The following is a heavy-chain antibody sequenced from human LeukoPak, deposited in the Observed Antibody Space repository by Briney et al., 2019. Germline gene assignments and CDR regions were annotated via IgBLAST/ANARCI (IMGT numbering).Heavy chain of an antibody. V-gene: IGHV4-59*08. D-gene: IGHD7-27*01. CDR2: IHYSGSP. J-gene: IGHJ5*02. Sequence: SETLSLTCAVPGGSISSSNWWSWLRQPPGKGLEWIAYIHYSGSPNYNPSLKSRVTTSIDTSKTQFSLKLNSVTAADTAVYYCARHSNWCGGVDWFDPWGQGTQVTVSS. CDR3: ARHSNWCGGVDWFDP. CDR1: GGSISSSNW.